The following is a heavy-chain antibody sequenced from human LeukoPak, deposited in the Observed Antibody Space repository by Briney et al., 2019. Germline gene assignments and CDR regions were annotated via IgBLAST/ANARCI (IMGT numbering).Heavy chain of an antibody. D-gene: IGHD1-14*01. CDR2: INQGGSDK. J-gene: IGHJ4*02. CDR3: TRDRSRAEDD. Sequence: PGGSLRFSCAASGFTFIGHWTSNFPQAPGKGLKWVDNINQGGSDKYYVDSVKGRFTISRDNANNLLYLQMNSLRGEDTAVYYCTRDRSRAEDDWGQGTLVTVSS. CDR1: GFTFIGHW. V-gene: IGHV3-7*01.